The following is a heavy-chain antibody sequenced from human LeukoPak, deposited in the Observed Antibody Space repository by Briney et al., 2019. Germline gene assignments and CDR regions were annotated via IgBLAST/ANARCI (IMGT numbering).Heavy chain of an antibody. D-gene: IGHD3/OR15-3a*01. J-gene: IGHJ5*02. Sequence: PSETLSLTCTVSGGFTYSDYWSWIRQPPGKGLEWIGHISNSGSTSYSPSLESRVSISLDASKNQSSLKLTSTTAADTAVYYCARALWTGTSWGQGALVTVSS. CDR1: GGFTYSDY. CDR2: ISNSGST. V-gene: IGHV4-59*01. CDR3: ARALWTGTS.